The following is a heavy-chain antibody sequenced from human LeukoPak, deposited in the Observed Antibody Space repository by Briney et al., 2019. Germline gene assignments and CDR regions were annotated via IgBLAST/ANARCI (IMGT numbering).Heavy chain of an antibody. V-gene: IGHV3-30-3*01. J-gene: IGHJ6*02. CDR3: ARDINPYGSSWYWYYYYGMDV. CDR1: GFTFNTYT. Sequence: PGGSLRLSCAASGFTFNTYTIHWVRRAPGKGLEGVAVISFDGNDKYYADSVKGRFTISRDNSKNTLYLQMNSLRAEDTAVYYCARDINPYGSSWYWYYYYGMDVWGQGTTVTVSS. D-gene: IGHD6-13*01. CDR2: ISFDGNDK.